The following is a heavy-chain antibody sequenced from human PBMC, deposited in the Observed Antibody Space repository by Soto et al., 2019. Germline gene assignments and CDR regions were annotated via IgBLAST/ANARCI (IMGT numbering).Heavy chain of an antibody. CDR2: IYKSATT. V-gene: IGHV4-30-4*01. J-gene: IGHJ5*01. CDR3: ARGRYCLTGRCFPNWFDS. Sequence: SETLSLTCAVSGASISNLDYFWAWIRPPPGQALEYIGYIYKSATTYYNPSFESRVAISVGTSKSQFSLNVTSVTAADTAVYFCARGRYCLTGRCFPNWFDSWGQGALVTVSS. CDR1: GASISNLDYF. D-gene: IGHD7-27*01.